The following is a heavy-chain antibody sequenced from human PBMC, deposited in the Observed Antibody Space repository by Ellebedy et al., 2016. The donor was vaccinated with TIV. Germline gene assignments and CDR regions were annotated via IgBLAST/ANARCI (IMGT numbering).Heavy chain of an antibody. CDR3: ARGKSFAL. V-gene: IGHV3-11*01. J-gene: IGHJ5*02. CDR2: ISGTTNFI. Sequence: GGSLRLSXAASGFTFSDYYMAWIRQAPGRGLDWVSYISGTTNFIYYPDSMKGRFTISRDNAKNSLYLHMNSLRAEDTAVYYCARGKSFALWGQGTLVTVSS. CDR1: GFTFSDYY.